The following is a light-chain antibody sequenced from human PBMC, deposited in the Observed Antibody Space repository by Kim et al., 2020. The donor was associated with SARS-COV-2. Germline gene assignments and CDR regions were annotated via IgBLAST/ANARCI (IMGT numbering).Light chain of an antibody. CDR1: KLGDKY. CDR3: QAWDSAVV. Sequence: SYELTQPPSVSVSPGQTASITCSGDKLGDKYAYWYQQKPGQSPVVVIYQDDKRPSGIPERFSGSNSGNTATLTISGTQSADEPDYYCQAWDSAVVFGGGTQLTVL. V-gene: IGLV3-1*01. CDR2: QDD. J-gene: IGLJ2*01.